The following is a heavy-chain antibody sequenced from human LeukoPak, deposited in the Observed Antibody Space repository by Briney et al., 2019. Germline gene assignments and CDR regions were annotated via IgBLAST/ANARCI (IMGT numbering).Heavy chain of an antibody. D-gene: IGHD6-6*01. CDR3: ARSRYSTSSGGFDY. V-gene: IGHV3-74*01. Sequence: GGSVRLSCTASGYNFRDFWMHWVRQAPGKGLVWVSRINSDGSNITYADSVKGRFTISRDNAKNTLYLQMNSLRGEDTAVYYCARSRYSTSSGGFDYWGQGILVTVSS. J-gene: IGHJ4*02. CDR1: GYNFRDFW. CDR2: INSDGSNI.